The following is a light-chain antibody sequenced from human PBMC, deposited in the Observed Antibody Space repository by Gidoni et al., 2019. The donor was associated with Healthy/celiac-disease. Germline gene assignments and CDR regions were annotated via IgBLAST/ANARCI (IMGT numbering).Light chain of an antibody. CDR2: DAS. CDR3: QQRSNWLT. Sequence: EMVLTQSPATLSLYPGERATLSCRASQSVSSYLAWYQQKPGQAPRLLIYDASNRATGIPARFSGSGSGTDFTLTISSLEPEDFAVYYCQQRSNWLTFGGGTKVEIK. J-gene: IGKJ4*01. CDR1: QSVSSY. V-gene: IGKV3-11*01.